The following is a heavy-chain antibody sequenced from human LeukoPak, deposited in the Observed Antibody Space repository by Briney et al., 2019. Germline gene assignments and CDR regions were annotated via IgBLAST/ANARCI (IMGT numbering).Heavy chain of an antibody. CDR1: GFTFSSYW. CDR2: IKHDGSEK. Sequence: GGSLRLSCAASGFTFSSYWMSWVRQAPGKGLERVANIKHDGSEKYYVDSVKGRFTISRDNAKNSLYLQMNSLRAEDTAMYYCGRGGLRFVYWGHGTLVTVSS. V-gene: IGHV3-7*01. D-gene: IGHD5-12*01. CDR3: GRGGLRFVY. J-gene: IGHJ4*01.